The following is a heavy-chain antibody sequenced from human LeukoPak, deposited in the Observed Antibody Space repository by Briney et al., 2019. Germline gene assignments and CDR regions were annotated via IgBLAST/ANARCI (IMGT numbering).Heavy chain of an antibody. CDR1: GYTFTMHY. V-gene: IGHV1-46*01. D-gene: IGHD3-16*01. CDR3: ARVLGGLAFRAFDY. J-gene: IGHJ4*02. Sequence: ASVNVSCKASGYTFTMHYMHWVRQSPGQALEWMGIINPSGGSTIYAQKFQGRVTMTRDTSTSTVYMELSRLSSEDTAVYYCARVLGGLAFRAFDYWGQGTLVTVSS. CDR2: INPSGGST.